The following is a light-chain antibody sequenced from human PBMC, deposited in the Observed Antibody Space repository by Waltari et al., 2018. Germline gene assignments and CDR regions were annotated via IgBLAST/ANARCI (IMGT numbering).Light chain of an antibody. V-gene: IGLV1-47*01. CDR3: ASWDDSLSGVV. Sequence: QSVLTQPPSASGTPGQRVTISCSGSSSNIPSTNVFWYQQLPGRAPKFLIYRNNQRPAGVPDRFSGSKSGTSASLAISGLRPEDEADYYCASWDDSLSGVVFGGGTKLTVL. CDR2: RNN. CDR1: SSNIPSTN. J-gene: IGLJ2*01.